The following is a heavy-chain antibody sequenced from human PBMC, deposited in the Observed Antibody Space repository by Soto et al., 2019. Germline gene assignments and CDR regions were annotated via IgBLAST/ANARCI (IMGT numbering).Heavy chain of an antibody. D-gene: IGHD5-12*01. V-gene: IGHV1-69*06. CDR1: GGLISKYS. CDR2: VLPISGSP. CDR3: ATIRVRGGPLRFED. J-gene: IGHJ4*01. Sequence: QVQLVQSGAEVRKPGSSVKVSCKTSGGLISKYSFNWVRQAPGQGLEWMGGVLPISGSPDYAQKFQGTLTITADRSTSTVYMELSRLRSDDTANYYCATIRVRGGPLRFEDGGQGMLISVSS.